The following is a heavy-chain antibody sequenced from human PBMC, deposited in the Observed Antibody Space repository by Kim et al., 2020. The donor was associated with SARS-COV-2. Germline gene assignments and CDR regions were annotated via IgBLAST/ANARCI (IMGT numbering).Heavy chain of an antibody. CDR3: ARGHLSYYGSGSYYAKRYYYYGMDV. V-gene: IGHV4-34*01. Sequence: SETLSLTCAVYGGSFSGYYWSCIRQPPGKGLEWIGEINHSGSTNYNPSLKSRVTISVDTSKNQFSLKLSSVTAADTAVYYCARGHLSYYGSGSYYAKRYYYYGMDVWGQGTTVTVSS. D-gene: IGHD3-10*01. J-gene: IGHJ6*02. CDR2: INHSGST. CDR1: GGSFSGYY.